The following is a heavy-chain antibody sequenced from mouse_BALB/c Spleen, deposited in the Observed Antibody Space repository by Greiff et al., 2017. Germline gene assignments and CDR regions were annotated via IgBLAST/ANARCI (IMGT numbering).Heavy chain of an antibody. Sequence: EVQGVESGGGLVKPGGSLKLSCAASGFTFSSYTMSWVRQTPEKRLEWVATISSGGSYTYYPDSVKGRFTISRDNAKNTLYLQMSSLKSEDTAMYYCARGPPYFDYWGQGTTLTVSS. CDR1: GFTFSSYT. V-gene: IGHV5-6-4*01. CDR3: ARGPPYFDY. J-gene: IGHJ2*01. CDR2: ISSGGSYT.